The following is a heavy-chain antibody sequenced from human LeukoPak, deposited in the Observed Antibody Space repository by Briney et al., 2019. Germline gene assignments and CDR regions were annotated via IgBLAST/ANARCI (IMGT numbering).Heavy chain of an antibody. Sequence: SETLSLTCAVSGGSFSGYYWTWIRQPPGKGLEWIGEINHSGSANYNPSLKSRVTISVDTSKNQFSLKLSSVTAADTAVYYCARGHRVGDYYDSSGFDYWGQGTLVTVSS. J-gene: IGHJ4*02. D-gene: IGHD3-22*01. CDR1: GGSFSGYY. V-gene: IGHV4-34*01. CDR3: ARGHRVGDYYDSSGFDY. CDR2: INHSGSA.